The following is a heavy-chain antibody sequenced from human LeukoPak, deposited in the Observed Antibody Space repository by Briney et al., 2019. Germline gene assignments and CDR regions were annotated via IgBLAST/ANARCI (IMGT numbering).Heavy chain of an antibody. CDR3: ATQGRSAISGI. J-gene: IGHJ3*02. D-gene: IGHD3-3*01. CDR2: INGDGTST. V-gene: IGHV3-74*01. CDR1: GFTFSSYW. Sequence: GGSLRLSCAASGFTFSSYWMHWVRQAPGKGLVWVSRINGDGTSTDYADSVKGRFSISRDNAKNTLYLQMNSLRSEDTAVYYCATQGRSAISGIWGQGTMVTVSS.